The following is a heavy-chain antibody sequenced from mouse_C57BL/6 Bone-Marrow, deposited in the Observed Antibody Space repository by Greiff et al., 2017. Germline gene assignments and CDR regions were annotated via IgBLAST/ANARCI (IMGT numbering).Heavy chain of an antibody. CDR3: VLGGGLAY. Sequence: EVKLLESGGGLVQPKGSLKLSCAASGFSFNTYAMNWVRQAPGQGLEWVARIRSKSNNYATYYADSVKDRFTISRDDSESMLYLQMNNLKTEDTAMYYCVLGGGLAYWGQGTLVTVSA. J-gene: IGHJ3*01. CDR1: GFSFNTYA. CDR2: IRSKSNNYAT. V-gene: IGHV10-1*01. D-gene: IGHD4-1*01.